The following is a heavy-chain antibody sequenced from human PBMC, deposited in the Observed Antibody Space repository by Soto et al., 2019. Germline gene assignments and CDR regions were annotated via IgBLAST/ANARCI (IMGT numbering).Heavy chain of an antibody. CDR3: ARGHAPVIHSSFEI. CDR1: GFPFSSYG. J-gene: IGHJ3*02. Sequence: QMQLVESGGGVVQPGTSLRVSCEVSGFPFSSYGMHWVRQAPGKGLEWVGAMSFEGIRQDLGDSVRGRFSISRDNSKNTLYLQINSLRGDDTAVYYCARGHAPVIHSSFEIWGEGTVVTVSS. V-gene: IGHV3-30*03. CDR2: MSFEGIRQ.